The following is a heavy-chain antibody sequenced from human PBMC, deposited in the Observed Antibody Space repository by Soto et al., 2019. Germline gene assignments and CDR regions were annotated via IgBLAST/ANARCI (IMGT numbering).Heavy chain of an antibody. CDR1: GGTFSSYA. Sequence: ASVKVSCKASGGTFSSYAISWVRQAPGQGLEWMGGIIPIFGTANYEQKFQGRVTITADESTSTAYMELSSLRSEDTAVYYCARDDTKAKHMLSYYYYEMDVEG. J-gene: IGHJ6*02. CDR2: IIPIFGTA. V-gene: IGHV1-69*13. D-gene: IGHD2-8*01. CDR3: ARDDTKAKHMLSYYYYEMDV.